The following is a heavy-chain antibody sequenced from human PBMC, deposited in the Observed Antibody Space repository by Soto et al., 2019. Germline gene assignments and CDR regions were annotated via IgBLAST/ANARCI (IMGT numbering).Heavy chain of an antibody. CDR1: GGTFSSYA. CDR3: ATGSGYSYGPETYYYYFYGMDV. Sequence: SVKGSCKASGGTFSSYAISWVRQAPGQGLEWMGGTIPIFGTANYAQKIHGRVTLTADESTSTAYMELSSLRPEDTAVYYCATGSGYSYGPETYYYYFYGMDVWGQGTTVTVSS. D-gene: IGHD5-18*01. CDR2: TIPIFGTA. J-gene: IGHJ6*02. V-gene: IGHV1-69*13.